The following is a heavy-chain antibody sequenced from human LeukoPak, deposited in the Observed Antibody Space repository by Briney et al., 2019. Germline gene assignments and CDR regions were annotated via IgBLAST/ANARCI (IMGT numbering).Heavy chain of an antibody. CDR2: ISYDGSNK. Sequence: PGGSLRLSCAASGFTFSSYAMHWVRQAPGKGLEWVAVISYDGSNKYYADSVKGRFTISRDNSKNTLYLQMNSLRAEDTAVYYCARLTGTGYFDYWGQGTLVTVSS. J-gene: IGHJ4*02. V-gene: IGHV3-30-3*01. CDR1: GFTFSSYA. D-gene: IGHD1-1*01. CDR3: ARLTGTGYFDY.